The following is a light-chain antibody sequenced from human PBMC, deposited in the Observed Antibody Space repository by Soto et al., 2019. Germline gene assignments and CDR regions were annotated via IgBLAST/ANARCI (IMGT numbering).Light chain of an antibody. J-gene: IGKJ1*01. V-gene: IGKV3-20*01. CDR3: QQYGSSPGT. CDR1: QSVSSSC. Sequence: EIVLTQSPGTLSLSPGERATLSCRASQSVSSSCLAWFQQKPGQAPRLLIYGASSRATGIPDRFSGSGSGTEFTLTISRLEPEDFAVYYCQQYGSSPGTFGQGTKVELK. CDR2: GAS.